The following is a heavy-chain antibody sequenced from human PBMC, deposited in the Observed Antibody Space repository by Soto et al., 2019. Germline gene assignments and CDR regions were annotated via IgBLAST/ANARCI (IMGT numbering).Heavy chain of an antibody. CDR1: GASISGFY. CDR3: VRDGTKTLRDWFDP. D-gene: IGHD1-1*01. CDR2: IYATGTT. J-gene: IGHJ5*02. Sequence: PSETLSLTCTVSGASISGFYWSWIRKSAGKGLEWIGRIYATGTTDYDPSLKSRVMMSVDTSKKQFSLKLRSVTAADTAVYYCVRDGTKTLRDWFDPWGQGISVTVSS. V-gene: IGHV4-4*07.